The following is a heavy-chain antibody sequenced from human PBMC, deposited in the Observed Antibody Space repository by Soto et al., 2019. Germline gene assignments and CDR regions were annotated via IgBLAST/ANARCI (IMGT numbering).Heavy chain of an antibody. CDR1: GFTFSSYA. CDR3: ARESRLEWGIAVAGTVLGFDY. D-gene: IGHD6-19*01. J-gene: IGHJ4*02. CDR2: ISYDGSNK. V-gene: IGHV3-30-3*01. Sequence: GGSLRLSCADSGFTFSSYAMHRVRQAPGKGLEPVAVISYDGSNKYYADCVKGRFTISRDNSKNTLYLQMNSLRAEDTAVYYCARESRLEWGIAVAGTVLGFDYWGQGTLVTVSS.